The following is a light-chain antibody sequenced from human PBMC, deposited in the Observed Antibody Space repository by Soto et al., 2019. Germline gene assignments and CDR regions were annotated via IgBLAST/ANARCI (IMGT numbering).Light chain of an antibody. J-gene: IGKJ1*01. CDR1: QSINSF. Sequence: EIVLTQSPGTLSLSPGEGATLSCRASQSINSFLAWYQQRRGQAPRLLIYGASTRATGIPARFSGSGSGTEFTLTISSLQSEDFAVYYCQQYENWPRTFGQGTKVDI. CDR3: QQYENWPRT. CDR2: GAS. V-gene: IGKV3-15*01.